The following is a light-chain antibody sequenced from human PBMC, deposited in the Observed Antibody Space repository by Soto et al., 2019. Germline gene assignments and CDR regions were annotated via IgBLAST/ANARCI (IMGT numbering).Light chain of an antibody. J-gene: IGLJ2*01. CDR1: TGAVTSGFY. CDR3: LLYADAAMV. Sequence: QAVVTQEPSLTVSPGGTVTLTCASNTGAVTSGFYPNWFQQKPGQAPRPLIYTTYHKYSWTPARFTGSLLGGKAVLTLADAQPDDEAEYHGLLYADAAMVFGGGTQLTVL. CDR2: TTY. V-gene: IGLV7-43*01.